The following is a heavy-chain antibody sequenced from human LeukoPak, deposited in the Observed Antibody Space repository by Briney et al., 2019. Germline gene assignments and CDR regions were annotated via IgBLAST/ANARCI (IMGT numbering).Heavy chain of an antibody. CDR1: GFTFDDYA. D-gene: IGHD3/OR15-3a*01. CDR2: SNWNGGST. V-gene: IGHV3-20*04. CDR3: ARDSVIYGY. J-gene: IGHJ4*02. Sequence: GGSLRLSCAASGFTFDDYAMHWVRQAPGKGLEWVSGSNWNGGSTGYADSVKGRFTISRDNAKNSLYLQMSSLRAEDTAVYYCARDSVIYGYWGQGTLVTVSS.